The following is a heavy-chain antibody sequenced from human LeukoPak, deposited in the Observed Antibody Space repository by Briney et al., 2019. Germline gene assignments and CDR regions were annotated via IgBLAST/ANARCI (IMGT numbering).Heavy chain of an antibody. CDR1: GFTFSSYS. CDR3: ARLYFGESGIDY. J-gene: IGHJ4*02. Sequence: PGGSLRLSCAASGFTFSSYSMNWVRQAPGKGLEWVSSISSSGTYIYYADSVKGRFTISRDNAKNSLYLQINSLRAEDTAVYYCARLYFGESGIDYWGQGTLVTVSS. D-gene: IGHD3-10*01. CDR2: ISSSGTYI. V-gene: IGHV3-21*01.